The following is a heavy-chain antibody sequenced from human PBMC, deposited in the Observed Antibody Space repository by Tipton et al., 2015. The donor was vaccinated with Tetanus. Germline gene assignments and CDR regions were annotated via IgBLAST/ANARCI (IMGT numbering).Heavy chain of an antibody. J-gene: IGHJ5*02. D-gene: IGHD3/OR15-3a*01. Sequence: QMQLVQSGAEVKKPGASVKVSCKASGYTFTHYGVNWVRQDPGQGLEWMGWISPFNENVNYAEKFRGRLTMTTDRSTGTVSMDLRSLKSDDTAIYYCARGRGLGPHEYFEHWGQGTLVTVSS. CDR2: ISPFNENV. V-gene: IGHV1-18*01. CDR3: ARGRGLGPHEYFEH. CDR1: GYTFTHYG.